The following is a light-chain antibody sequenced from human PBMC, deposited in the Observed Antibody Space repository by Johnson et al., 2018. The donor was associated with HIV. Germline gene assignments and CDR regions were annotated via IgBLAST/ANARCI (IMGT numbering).Light chain of an antibody. CDR2: EDT. Sequence: QSMLTQPPSVSAAPGQKVTISCSGSSSNIGNNYVSWYQQLPGTAPKLLIYEDTRRPSGIPDRFSGSKSGTSATLGITGLQTGDEADYYCGTWDSSLSAGGVFGTGTKVTGL. V-gene: IGLV1-51*02. CDR1: SSNIGNNY. J-gene: IGLJ1*01. CDR3: GTWDSSLSAGGV.